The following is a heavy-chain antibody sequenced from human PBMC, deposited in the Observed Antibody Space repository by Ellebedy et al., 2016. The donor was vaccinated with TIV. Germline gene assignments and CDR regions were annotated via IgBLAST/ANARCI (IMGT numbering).Heavy chain of an antibody. CDR3: ATGRFPWRGGDNWFDP. CDR2: FGPGDGET. J-gene: IGHJ5*02. D-gene: IGHD5-12*01. Sequence: ASVKVSXKVSGYTLTELSMHWVRQAPGKGLEWMGGFGPGDGETIYAQKFQGRVTMTEDTYTDTAYMELSSLRSEDTAVYYCATGRFPWRGGDNWFDPWGQGTLVTVSS. V-gene: IGHV1-24*01. CDR1: GYTLTELS.